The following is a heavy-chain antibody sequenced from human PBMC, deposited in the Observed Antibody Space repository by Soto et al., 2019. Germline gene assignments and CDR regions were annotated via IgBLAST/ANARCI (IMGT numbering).Heavy chain of an antibody. Sequence: PGESLKISCKGSGYSFTNYWIGCVRQMPGKGLEWMGIIYPGDSDTKYNPSFQGQVTISEDKSITTTYLQWSSLKASDTAIYYCAASIVSYGLDVWAQGTTVPVSS. V-gene: IGHV5-51*01. J-gene: IGHJ6*02. D-gene: IGHD3-16*02. CDR3: AASIVSYGLDV. CDR1: GYSFTNYW. CDR2: IYPGDSDT.